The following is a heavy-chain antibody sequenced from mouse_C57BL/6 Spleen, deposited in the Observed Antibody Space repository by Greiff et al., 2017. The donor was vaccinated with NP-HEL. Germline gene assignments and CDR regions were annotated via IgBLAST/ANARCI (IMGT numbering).Heavy chain of an antibody. Sequence: VQLKESGPVLVKPGASVKMSCKASGYTFTDYYMNWVKQSHGKSLEWIGVINPYNGGTSYNQKFKGKATLTVDKSSSTAYMELNSLTSEDSAVYYCARDGPLDDWGQGTSVTVSS. D-gene: IGHD2-3*01. CDR2: INPYNGGT. CDR3: ARDGPLDD. CDR1: GYTFTDYY. V-gene: IGHV1-19*01. J-gene: IGHJ4*01.